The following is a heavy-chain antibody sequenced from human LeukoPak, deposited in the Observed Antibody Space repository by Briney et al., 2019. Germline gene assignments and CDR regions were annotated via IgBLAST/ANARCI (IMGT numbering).Heavy chain of an antibody. V-gene: IGHV4-39*01. Sequence: PSETLSLTCTVSGGSISSSSYYWGWIRQPPGKGLEWIGGIYYSGSTYYNPSLKSRVTISVDTSKNQFSLKLSSVTAADTAVYYCARRMGPYYMDVWGKGTTVTVSS. CDR3: ARRMGPYYMDV. CDR1: GGSISSSSYY. D-gene: IGHD1-26*01. J-gene: IGHJ6*03. CDR2: IYYSGST.